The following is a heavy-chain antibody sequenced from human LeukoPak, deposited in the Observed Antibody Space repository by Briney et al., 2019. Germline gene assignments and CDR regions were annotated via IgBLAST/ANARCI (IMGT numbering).Heavy chain of an antibody. D-gene: IGHD3-10*02. J-gene: IGHJ4*02. CDR2: INWNGGST. V-gene: IGHV3-20*04. Sequence: PGGSLRLSCAASGFTFDDYGMSWVRQAPGKGLEWVSGINWNGGSTGYADPVKGRFTISRDNAKNSLYLQMNSLRAEDTALYYCARDLRSGSYFDYWGQGTLVTVSS. CDR3: ARDLRSGSYFDY. CDR1: GFTFDDYG.